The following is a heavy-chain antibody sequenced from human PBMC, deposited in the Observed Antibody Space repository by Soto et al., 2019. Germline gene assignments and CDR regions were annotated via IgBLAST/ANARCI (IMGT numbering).Heavy chain of an antibody. V-gene: IGHV2-5*02. CDR3: PHPSRWALPRGPGAFDI. Sequence: QITLKESGPTLVKPTQTLTLTCTFSGFSLSTSGVGVGWIRQPPGKALEWLALIYWDDDKRYSPSLKSRLTITKDTSKNQVVLTLTTMDPVDTATYYCPHPSRWALPRGPGAFDIWGQGTMVTVSS. CDR1: GFSLSTSGVG. J-gene: IGHJ3*02. D-gene: IGHD1-26*01. CDR2: IYWDDDK.